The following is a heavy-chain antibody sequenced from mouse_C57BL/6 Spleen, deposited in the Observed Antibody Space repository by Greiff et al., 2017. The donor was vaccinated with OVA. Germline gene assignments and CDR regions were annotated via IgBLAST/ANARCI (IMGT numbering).Heavy chain of an antibody. V-gene: IGHV1-26*01. CDR3: ARRGQNSNYVGYAMDY. CDR2: INPNNGGT. D-gene: IGHD2-5*01. Sequence: EVQLQQPGAELVMPGASVKISCKASGYTFTDYYMNWVKQSHGKSLEWIGDINPNNGGTSYNQKFKGKATLTVDKSSSTAYMELRSLTSEDSAVYYCARRGQNSNYVGYAMDYWGQGTSVTVSS. CDR1: GYTFTDYY. J-gene: IGHJ4*01.